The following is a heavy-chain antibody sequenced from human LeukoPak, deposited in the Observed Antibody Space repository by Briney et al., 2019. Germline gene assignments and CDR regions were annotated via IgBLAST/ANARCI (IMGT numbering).Heavy chain of an antibody. Sequence: PSETLSLTCTVSGGSINSYYWSWIRQPPGRGLEWVGSIHYSGSTSYNPSLKSRVTISVDTSKNQFSLKLSSVTAADTAVYYCASGGTTPEGFFDIWGQGTMVTVSS. V-gene: IGHV4-59*12. CDR1: GGSINSYY. J-gene: IGHJ3*02. CDR3: ASGGTTPEGFFDI. CDR2: IHYSGST. D-gene: IGHD4-17*01.